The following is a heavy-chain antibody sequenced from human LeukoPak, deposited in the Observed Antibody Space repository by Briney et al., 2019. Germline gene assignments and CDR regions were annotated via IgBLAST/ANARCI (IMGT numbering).Heavy chain of an antibody. CDR2: IYSSGST. V-gene: IGHV4-4*07. J-gene: IGHJ5*02. D-gene: IGHD3-10*01. CDR3: ARDGSGSYYADWFHP. CDR1: GGSISRYY. Sequence: SETLSLTCTVSGGSISRYYWSWIRQPAGKGLEWIGRIYSSGSTNYNPSLESRVAMSVDTSKNQFSLKLSSVTAADTAVYFCARDGSGSYYADWFHPWGQGTLVTVSS.